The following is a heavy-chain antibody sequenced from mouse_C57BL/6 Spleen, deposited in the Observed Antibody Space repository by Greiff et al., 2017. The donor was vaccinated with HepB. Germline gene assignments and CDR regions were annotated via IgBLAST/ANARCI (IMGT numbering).Heavy chain of an antibody. D-gene: IGHD1-1*01. V-gene: IGHV14-2*01. Sequence: KQSGAELVKPGASVKLSCTAFGFNIKDYSMHWVKQRTEQGLEWIGGIDPEDGATKYAPKFQGKATITANTSSNTAYLQLSSLTSEDTAVYYCAHYYYGSSYRYFDYWGQGTTLTVSS. CDR1: GFNIKDYS. CDR2: IDPEDGAT. J-gene: IGHJ2*01. CDR3: AHYYYGSSYRYFDY.